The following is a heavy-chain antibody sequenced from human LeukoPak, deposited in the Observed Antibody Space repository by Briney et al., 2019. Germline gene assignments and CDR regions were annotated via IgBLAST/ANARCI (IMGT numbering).Heavy chain of an antibody. CDR1: GFTFSNYA. CDR3: ASNRTFDY. J-gene: IGHJ4*02. CDR2: ISSSSSYI. V-gene: IGHV3-21*01. Sequence: GGSLRLSCAASGFTFSNYAMTWVRQAPGKGLEWVSSISSSSSYIYYADSVKGRFTISRDNAKNSLYLQMNSLRAEDTAVYYCASNRTFDYWGQGTLVTVSS.